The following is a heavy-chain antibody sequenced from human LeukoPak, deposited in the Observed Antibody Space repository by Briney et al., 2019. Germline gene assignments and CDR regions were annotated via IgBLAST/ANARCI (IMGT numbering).Heavy chain of an antibody. J-gene: IGHJ4*02. CDR1: GYTFTSYG. Sequence: GASVKVSCKASGYTFTSYGITWVRQAPGQGLEWMGWISPHNGYTNYVQNLQGRVTMTTDTSTSTVYMEVRSLRSDDTAVYYCATGAVRGFKNDYWGQGTLVTVSS. CDR2: ISPHNGYT. CDR3: ATGAVRGFKNDY. V-gene: IGHV1-18*01. D-gene: IGHD3-10*01.